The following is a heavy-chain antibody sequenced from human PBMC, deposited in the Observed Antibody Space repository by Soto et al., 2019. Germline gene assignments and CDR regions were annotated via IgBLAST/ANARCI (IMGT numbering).Heavy chain of an antibody. D-gene: IGHD6-19*01. CDR2: IYYSGTT. J-gene: IGHJ3*02. CDR1: GGSISNYY. CDR3: AREDQWVAESPGEVFDI. Sequence: SETLSLTCTVSGGSISNYYWSWIRQPPGKGLEWIGSIYYSGTTNYNPSLMSRVTMSTDTSTSTAYMELRSLRSDDTAVYYCAREDQWVAESPGEVFDIWGQGTKVTVSS. V-gene: IGHV4-59*01.